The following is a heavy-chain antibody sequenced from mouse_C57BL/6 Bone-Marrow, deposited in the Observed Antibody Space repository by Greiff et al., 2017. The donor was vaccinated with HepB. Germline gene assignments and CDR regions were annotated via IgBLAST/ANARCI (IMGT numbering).Heavy chain of an antibody. CDR1: GYSITSGYY. D-gene: IGHD1-1*01. J-gene: IGHJ2*01. CDR2: ISYDGSN. CDR3: ARDITTVVATSFDY. Sequence: VQLQESGPGLVKPSQSLSLTCSVTGYSITSGYYWNWIRQFPGNKLEWMGYISYDGSNNYNPSLKNRISITRDPSTNHCFLKLNSVTTEDTATYYCARDITTVVATSFDYWGQGTTLTVSS. V-gene: IGHV3-6*01.